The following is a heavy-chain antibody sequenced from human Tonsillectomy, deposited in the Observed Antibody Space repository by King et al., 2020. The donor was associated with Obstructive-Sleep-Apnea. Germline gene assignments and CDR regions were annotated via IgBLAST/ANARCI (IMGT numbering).Heavy chain of an antibody. CDR2: ISSDGGVT. J-gene: IGHJ5*02. Sequence: VQLVESGRGLVQPGGSLRLSCAASGFTFSSYWMHWVRQAPGKGLVWVSRISSDGGVTDYADSVKGQFTISRDNAKNTLYLTMKRLRAEDSAVYYCATGYCEGGSCYLLGSWGQGTLVTVSS. V-gene: IGHV3-74*01. CDR1: GFTFSSYW. D-gene: IGHD2-15*01. CDR3: ATGYCEGGSCYLLGS.